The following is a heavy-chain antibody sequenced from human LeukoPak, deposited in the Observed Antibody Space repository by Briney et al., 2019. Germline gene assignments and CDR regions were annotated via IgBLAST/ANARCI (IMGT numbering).Heavy chain of an antibody. J-gene: IGHJ4*02. CDR3: ARYRDYDILTGYIDY. V-gene: IGHV4-34*01. CDR1: GGSFSGYY. CDR2: INHSGST. Sequence: SETLSLTCAVYGGSFSGYYWSWIRQPPGKGLEWIGEINHSGSTNYNPSLKSRVTMSVDTSKNQFSLKLGSVTAADTAVYYCARYRDYDILTGYIDYWGQGTLVTVSS. D-gene: IGHD3-9*01.